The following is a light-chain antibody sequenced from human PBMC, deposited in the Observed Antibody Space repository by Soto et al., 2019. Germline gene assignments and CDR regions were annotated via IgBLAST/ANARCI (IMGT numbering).Light chain of an antibody. Sequence: DIQMTQSPSSLSASAGDRVTITCQATHDITNFLNWYQQKPGKAPKLLINDASNLETGVPSRFSGSGSGTYFTFTFSSLQPEDIATYYCQQYESLPITFGGGTKVEIK. J-gene: IGKJ4*01. CDR3: QQYESLPIT. CDR2: DAS. CDR1: HDITNF. V-gene: IGKV1-33*01.